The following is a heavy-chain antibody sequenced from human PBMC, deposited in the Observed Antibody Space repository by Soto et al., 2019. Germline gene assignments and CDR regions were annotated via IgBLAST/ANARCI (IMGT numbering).Heavy chain of an antibody. CDR2: ISNDGSKK. J-gene: IGHJ4*02. CDR1: GFTFSTYA. D-gene: IGHD6-19*01. CDR3: ARSIAVAGLDY. V-gene: IGHV3-30-3*01. Sequence: QVHLVESGGGVVQPGRSLRLSCVASGFTFSTYAVHWVRQAPGKGLEWVAVISNDGSKKYYVDSVKGRFTISRDNSNNTVYLQMNSLRSEDTALYYCARSIAVAGLDYWGPGTLVTVSS.